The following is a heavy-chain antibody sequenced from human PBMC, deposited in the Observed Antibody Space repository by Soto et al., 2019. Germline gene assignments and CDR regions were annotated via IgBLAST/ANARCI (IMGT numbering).Heavy chain of an antibody. V-gene: IGHV1-69*01. CDR1: GGTFISYA. Sequence: QVQLVQSGAEVKKPGSSMKGSCKASGGTFISYAISWVRQAPGQGLEWMGGIIPIFGTANYAQKFQGRVTITADESTSTAYMELSSLRSEDTAVYYCATKDSPRGYSGYWGQGTLVTVSS. J-gene: IGHJ4*02. CDR2: IIPIFGTA. D-gene: IGHD5-12*01. CDR3: ATKDSPRGYSGY.